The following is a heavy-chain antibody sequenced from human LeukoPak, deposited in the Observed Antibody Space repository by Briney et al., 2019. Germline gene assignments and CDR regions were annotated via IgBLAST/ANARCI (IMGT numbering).Heavy chain of an antibody. J-gene: IGHJ6*03. CDR1: GFTFSSYE. D-gene: IGHD1-7*01. Sequence: PGGSLRLSCAASGFTFSSYEMNWVRQAPGKGLEWVSYISSSGSTIYYADSVKGRFTISRDNAKNSLYLQVNSLRAEDTAVYYCARVELAPYYYYMDVWGKGTTVTVSS. V-gene: IGHV3-48*03. CDR3: ARVELAPYYYYMDV. CDR2: ISSSGSTI.